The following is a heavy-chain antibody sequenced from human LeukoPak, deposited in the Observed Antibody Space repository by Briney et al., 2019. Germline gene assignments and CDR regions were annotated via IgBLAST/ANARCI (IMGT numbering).Heavy chain of an antibody. CDR1: GCTFSDYW. D-gene: IGHD6-19*01. V-gene: IGHV3-7*01. Sequence: GGSLRLSCGAAGCTFSDYWMRWVRQAPGKGVEGVANINQDGSEKNYLEAVGGGFTISRDNDKKSLYLQMNTLRAEDTAVYYCARADGVGVAPPYFQHWGQGTLVTVSS. CDR2: INQDGSEK. CDR3: ARADGVGVAPPYFQH. J-gene: IGHJ1*01.